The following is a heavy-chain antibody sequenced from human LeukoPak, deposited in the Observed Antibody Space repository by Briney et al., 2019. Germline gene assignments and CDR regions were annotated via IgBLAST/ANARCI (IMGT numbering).Heavy chain of an antibody. Sequence: SETLSLTCAVYGGSFSGYYWSWIRQPPGKGLEWIGEINHSGSTNYNPSLKSRVTISVDTSKNQFSLKLSSVTAADTAVYYCARGAARWSLWYFDLWGRGTLVTVSS. D-gene: IGHD6-6*01. CDR3: ARGAARWSLWYFDL. CDR1: GGSFSGYY. V-gene: IGHV4-34*01. CDR2: INHSGST. J-gene: IGHJ2*01.